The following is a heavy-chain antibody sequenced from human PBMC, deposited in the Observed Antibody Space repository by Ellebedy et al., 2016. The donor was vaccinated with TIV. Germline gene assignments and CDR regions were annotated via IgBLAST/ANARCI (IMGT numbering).Heavy chain of an antibody. V-gene: IGHV3-30*01. CDR3: ARDLSVTGRDY. J-gene: IGHJ4*02. CDR1: GFTFSRSA. Sequence: PGGSLRLSCAASGFTFSRSAMHWVRQAPGKGLEWVAVISYEGTNKYYADSVKGRFTISRDKFKNTLYLQMNSLRAEDTTVYYCARDLSVTGRDYWGQGTLVTVSS. D-gene: IGHD6-19*01. CDR2: ISYEGTNK.